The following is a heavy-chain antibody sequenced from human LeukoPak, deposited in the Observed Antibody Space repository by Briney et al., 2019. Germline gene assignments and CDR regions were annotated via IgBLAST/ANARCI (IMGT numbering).Heavy chain of an antibody. CDR2: IIPIFGTA. CDR3: ARRAGIAAAGVDY. D-gene: IGHD6-13*01. Sequence: ASVKVSCKASGGTFSSYAISWVRQAPGQGLEWMGGIIPIFGTANYAQKFQGRVTITADESTSTAYMELGSLRSEDTAVYYCARRAGIAAAGVDYWGQGTLVTVSS. J-gene: IGHJ4*02. V-gene: IGHV1-69*01. CDR1: GGTFSSYA.